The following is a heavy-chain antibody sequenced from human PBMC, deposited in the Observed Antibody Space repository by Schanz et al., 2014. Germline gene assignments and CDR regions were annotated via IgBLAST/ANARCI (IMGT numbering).Heavy chain of an antibody. V-gene: IGHV3-66*01. Sequence: EVQLVESGGGLVQPGGSLRLSCATSGFTFSTYAMSWVRQAPGKGLEWVSVIYGGGITYYADSVKGRFTISRDSSRNTLYLQMNSLTAEDTAVYYCATENWWTVEKWGQGTLVTVSS. D-gene: IGHD2-15*01. CDR1: GFTFSTYA. CDR2: IYGGGIT. J-gene: IGHJ4*02. CDR3: ATENWWTVEK.